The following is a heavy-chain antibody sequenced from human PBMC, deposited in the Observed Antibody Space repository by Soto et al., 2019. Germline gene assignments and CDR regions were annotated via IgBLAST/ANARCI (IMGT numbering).Heavy chain of an antibody. D-gene: IGHD3-22*01. Sequence: QVQMVESGGGVVQPGRSLRLSCAASGFTFSTYVMHWVRHVLGKGLEWVAGISKDGNTEHYADSVKGRFTISRDNSKSTLNLQMNSLPGGDTAVYFCAREDESSGRAGTFHHWGQGTLVAVS. J-gene: IGHJ1*01. V-gene: IGHV3-30-3*01. CDR3: AREDESSGRAGTFHH. CDR2: ISKDGNTE. CDR1: GFTFSTYV.